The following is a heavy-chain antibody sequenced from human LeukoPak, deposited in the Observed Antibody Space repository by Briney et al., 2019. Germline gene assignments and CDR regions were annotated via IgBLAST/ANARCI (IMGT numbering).Heavy chain of an antibody. V-gene: IGHV3-21*01. Sequence: GGSLRLSCAASGVAFSSDSMNWVRQAPGKGLEWVSSISSSSSYIYYADSVKGRFTISRDNAKNSLYLQMNSLTAEDTAVYYCARHDPQKRATDYWGQGTLVTVSS. D-gene: IGHD3-3*01. CDR2: ISSSSSYI. J-gene: IGHJ4*02. CDR3: ARHDPQKRATDY. CDR1: GVAFSSDS.